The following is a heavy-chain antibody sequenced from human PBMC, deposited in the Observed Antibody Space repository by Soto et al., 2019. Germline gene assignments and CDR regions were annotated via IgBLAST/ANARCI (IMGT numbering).Heavy chain of an antibody. D-gene: IGHD6-19*01. CDR1: GYTFTSYG. CDR3: ARLEEKLYSCGQYFQH. CDR2: ISAYNGNT. V-gene: IGHV1-18*01. Sequence: QVQLVQSGAEVKKPGASVKVSCKASGYTFTSYGISWVRQAPGQGLEWMGWISAYNGNTNYAQKRQGTVTMTTDTSTSTAYMELRSLRSDDTAVYYCARLEEKLYSCGQYFQHWGQGTLVTVSS. J-gene: IGHJ1*01.